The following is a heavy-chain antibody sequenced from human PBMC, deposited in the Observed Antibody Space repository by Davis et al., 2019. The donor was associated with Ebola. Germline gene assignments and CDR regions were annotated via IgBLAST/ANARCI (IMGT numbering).Heavy chain of an antibody. D-gene: IGHD3-3*01. V-gene: IGHV3-33*06. J-gene: IGHJ6*04. Sequence: GGSLRLSCAASGFTFSSYGMHWVRQAPGKGLEWVPVIWYDGSNKYYADSVKGRFTISRDNSKNTLYLQMNSLRAEDTAVYYCAKSGLSFGVVKYHYGMDVWGKGTTVTVSS. CDR1: GFTFSSYG. CDR2: IWYDGSNK. CDR3: AKSGLSFGVVKYHYGMDV.